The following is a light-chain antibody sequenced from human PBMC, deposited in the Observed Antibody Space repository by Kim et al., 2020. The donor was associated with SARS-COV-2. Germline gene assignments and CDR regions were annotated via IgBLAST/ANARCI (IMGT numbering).Light chain of an antibody. CDR1: DIGSKT. J-gene: IGLJ2*01. CDR3: QVWDGTSDHQV. CDR2: NDS. V-gene: IGLV3-21*04. Sequence: PGKTARFTWGGNDIGSKTVHWYQQKPGQAPLVVIYNDSDRPSGIPERFSGSNSGNTATLTISAVEGGDEADYYCQVWDGTSDHQVFGGGTQLTVL.